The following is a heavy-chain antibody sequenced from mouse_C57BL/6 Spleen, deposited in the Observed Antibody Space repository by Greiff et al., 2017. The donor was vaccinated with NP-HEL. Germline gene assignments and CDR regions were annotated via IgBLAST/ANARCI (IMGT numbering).Heavy chain of an antibody. Sequence: QVTLKVSGPGILQSSQTLSLTCSFSGFSLSTSGMGVSWIRQPSGKGLEWLAHIYWDDDKRYNPSLKSRLTISKDTSRNQVFLKITSVDTADTATYYCARNPLYYYGSSYWYFDVWGTGTTVTVSS. CDR2: IYWDDDK. CDR3: ARNPLYYYGSSYWYFDV. D-gene: IGHD1-1*01. V-gene: IGHV8-12*01. J-gene: IGHJ1*03. CDR1: GFSLSTSGMG.